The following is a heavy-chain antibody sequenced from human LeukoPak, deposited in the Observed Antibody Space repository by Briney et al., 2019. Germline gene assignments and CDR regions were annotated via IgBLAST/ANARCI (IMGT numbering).Heavy chain of an antibody. J-gene: IGHJ6*02. V-gene: IGHV4-31*03. Sequence: PSQTLSLTCTVSGDSITSGSYYWAWIRQHPGKGLEWIGYIYYTGGTHYNPSLKSRVTISVDTSKNQFSLKLSSVTAADTAVYYCARFFPVRYSNYGRYYYYGMDVWGQGTTVTVSS. D-gene: IGHD4-4*01. CDR1: GDSITSGSYY. CDR3: ARFFPVRYSNYGRYYYYGMDV. CDR2: IYYTGGT.